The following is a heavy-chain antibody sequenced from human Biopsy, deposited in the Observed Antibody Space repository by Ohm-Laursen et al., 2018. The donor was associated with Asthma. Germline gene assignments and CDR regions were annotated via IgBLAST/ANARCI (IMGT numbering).Heavy chain of an antibody. D-gene: IGHD3-3*01. V-gene: IGHV3-30*03. J-gene: IGHJ4*02. CDR2: GGSYYDGGLK. CDR3: ARDVMEWYLPAFDF. CDR1: GFVFSQSG. Sequence: RSLRLSCSASGFVFSQSGMHWVRQAPGKGLERVAVGGSYYDGGLKYYADSVNGRFTVSRDDSKNTLYLQMNSLRPDDTAVYYCARDVMEWYLPAFDFWGQGTLVTVSS.